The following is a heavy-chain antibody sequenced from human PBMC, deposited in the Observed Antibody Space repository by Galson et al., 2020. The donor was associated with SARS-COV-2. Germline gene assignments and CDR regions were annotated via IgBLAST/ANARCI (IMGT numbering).Heavy chain of an antibody. D-gene: IGHD1-1*01. CDR2: TYYRSKWNN. CDR1: GDNVSSNRAA. Sequence: SQTLSLTCAISGDNVSSNRAAWNWHRQSPSRGLEWLGRTYYRSKWNNDYAVSMKGRLIINADTSENQLSLQLDSVTPEDTAVYYCARDPSDWTFFDYWGQGTLVTVSS. J-gene: IGHJ4*02. CDR3: ARDPSDWTFFDY. V-gene: IGHV6-1*01.